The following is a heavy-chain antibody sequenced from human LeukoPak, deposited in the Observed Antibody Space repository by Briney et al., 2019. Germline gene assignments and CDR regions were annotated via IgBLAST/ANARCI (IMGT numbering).Heavy chain of an antibody. Sequence: ASVKVSCKASGYTFTDYYIHWVRQAPGQGLEWMGWMNTNSGGTNYAEKFQGRVTMTRDTSISTAYMELSRLRSDDTAVYYCARDVRDGYNYYYYYYMDVWGKGTTVTISS. CDR3: ARDVRDGYNYYYYYYMDV. J-gene: IGHJ6*03. CDR2: MNTNSGGT. V-gene: IGHV1-2*02. CDR1: GYTFTDYY. D-gene: IGHD5-24*01.